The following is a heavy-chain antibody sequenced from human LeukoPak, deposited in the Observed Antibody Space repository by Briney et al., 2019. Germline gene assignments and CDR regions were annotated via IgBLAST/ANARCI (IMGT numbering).Heavy chain of an antibody. CDR1: GFTFSSYG. Sequence: PGGSLRLSCVASGFTFSSYGMHWVRQAPGNGLEWVATIFYDGGNTFYADSVKGRFTISRDNSKNTLYLQMNSLRTEDTAVYYCAMRGGDSRSTYDFEVWGQGTMVTVSP. CDR2: IFYDGGNT. J-gene: IGHJ3*01. D-gene: IGHD2-21*02. CDR3: AMRGGDSRSTYDFEV. V-gene: IGHV3-30*03.